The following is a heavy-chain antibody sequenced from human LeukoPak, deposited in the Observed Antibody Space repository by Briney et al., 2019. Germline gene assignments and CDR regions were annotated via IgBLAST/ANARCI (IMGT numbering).Heavy chain of an antibody. J-gene: IGHJ4*02. D-gene: IGHD6-13*01. CDR3: ARAEGQLFHY. V-gene: IGHV4-59*01. CDR2: IYDSGST. CDR1: GGSISSYY. Sequence: SETLSLTCTVSGGSISSYYWSWIRQPPGKGLEWIGYIYDSGSTNYNPSLKSRVTISVDTSKNQFSLKLSSVTAADTAVYYCARAEGQLFHYWGQGTLVTVSS.